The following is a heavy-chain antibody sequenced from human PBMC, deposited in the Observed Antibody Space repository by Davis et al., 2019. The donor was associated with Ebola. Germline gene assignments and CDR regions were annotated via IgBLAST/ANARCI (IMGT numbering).Heavy chain of an antibody. D-gene: IGHD5-18*01. V-gene: IGHV4-4*02. CDR3: ARDSGYSWGIDY. J-gene: IGHJ4*02. Sequence: MPSETLSLTCAVSGGSISTNWWSWVRQPPGKGLEWIGEINHSGSTNYNPSLKSRVTISVDTSKNQFSLKLSSVTAADTAVYYCARDSGYSWGIDYWGQGTLVTVSS. CDR1: GGSISTNW. CDR2: INHSGST.